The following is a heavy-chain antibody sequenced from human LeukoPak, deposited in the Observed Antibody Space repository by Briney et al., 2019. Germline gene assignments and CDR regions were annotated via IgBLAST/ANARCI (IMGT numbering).Heavy chain of an antibody. V-gene: IGHV3-23*01. J-gene: IGHJ4*02. CDR3: AREAYYDCSGSLDY. D-gene: IGHD3-22*01. CDR1: GLKVSTYS. CDR2: INGRGVST. Sequence: PGGSLRLSCAASGLKVSTYSLSWVRQAPGKGLEWVSCINGRGVSTYYADSVKGRFTISRDNSKNTLYLHMSSLRADDTAIYYCAREAYYDCSGSLDYWGQGTLVTVSS.